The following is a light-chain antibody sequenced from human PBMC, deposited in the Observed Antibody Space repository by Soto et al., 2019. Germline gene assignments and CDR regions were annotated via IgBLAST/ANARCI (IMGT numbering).Light chain of an antibody. CDR1: QDISNY. CDR3: QQYENLPT. J-gene: IGKJ5*01. V-gene: IGKV1-33*01. CDR2: DAS. Sequence: IHMTQSPSSLSASVGHRVTITCQASQDISNYLNWYQQKPGKAPKLLIYDASNLETGVPSRFSGSGSGTDFTFTISSLKPEDIATYYCQQYENLPTFGQGTRLEIK.